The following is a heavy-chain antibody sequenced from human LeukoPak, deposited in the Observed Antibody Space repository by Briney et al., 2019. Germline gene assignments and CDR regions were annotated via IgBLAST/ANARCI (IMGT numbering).Heavy chain of an antibody. CDR1: GYTLTELS. D-gene: IGHD5-12*01. J-gene: IGHJ6*03. V-gene: IGHV1-24*01. Sequence: GASVKVSCKVSGYTLTELSMHWVRQAPGKGLEWMGGFDPEDGETIYAQKFQGRVTVTEDTSTDTAYMELSSLRSEDTAVYYCATRVRGGYEVYYYYYMDVWGKGTTVTVSS. CDR2: FDPEDGET. CDR3: ATRVRGGYEVYYYYYMDV.